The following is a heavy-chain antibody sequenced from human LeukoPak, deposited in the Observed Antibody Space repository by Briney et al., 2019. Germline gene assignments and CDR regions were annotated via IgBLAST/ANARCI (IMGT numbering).Heavy chain of an antibody. Sequence: GGSLSLSCTGSGFTFGDHAMSWVRQAPGKGLEWVGFVRSKAYGGDTEYFTRLKSIFAISRDASKSIAYLEMNSLKSEDTAVYYCARAPYSSGWSLPGMHVGGQGTTVTDSS. J-gene: IGHJ6*02. CDR3: ARAPYSSGWSLPGMHV. V-gene: IGHV3-49*04. CDR1: GFTFGDHA. CDR2: VRSKAYGGDT. D-gene: IGHD6-19*01.